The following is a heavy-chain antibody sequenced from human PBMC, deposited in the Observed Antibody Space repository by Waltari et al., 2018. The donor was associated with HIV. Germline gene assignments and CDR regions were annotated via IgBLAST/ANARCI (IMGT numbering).Heavy chain of an antibody. CDR3: ARDSGYIVVVVAATIHHYGMDV. CDR1: GYSISSGYY. CDR2: IYHSGST. Sequence: QVQLQESGPGLVKPSETLSLTCTVSGYSISSGYYWGWIRQHPGTGLEWIGSIYHSGSTYYNPSLKSRVTISVDTSKNQFSLKLSSVTAADTAVYYCARDSGYIVVVVAATIHHYGMDVWGQGTTVTVSS. J-gene: IGHJ6*02. D-gene: IGHD2-15*01. V-gene: IGHV4-38-2*02.